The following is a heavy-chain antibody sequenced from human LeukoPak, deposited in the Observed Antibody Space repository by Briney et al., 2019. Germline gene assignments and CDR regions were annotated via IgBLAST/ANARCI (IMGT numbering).Heavy chain of an antibody. D-gene: IGHD4-11*01. J-gene: IGHJ2*01. Sequence: ASVKASCKASGGTFSSYAISWVRQAPGQGLEWMGGIIPIFGTANYAQKFQGRVTITADESTSTAYMELSSLRSEDTAVYYCARMTTVTTVASWYFDLWGRGTLVTVSS. CDR3: ARMTTVTTVASWYFDL. CDR1: GGTFSSYA. CDR2: IIPIFGTA. V-gene: IGHV1-69*13.